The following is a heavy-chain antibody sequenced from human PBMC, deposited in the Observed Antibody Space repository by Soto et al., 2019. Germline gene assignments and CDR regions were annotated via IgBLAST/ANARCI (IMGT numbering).Heavy chain of an antibody. V-gene: IGHV1-69*12. CDR1: GDTFSSYS. CDR2: FSHIFGTA. D-gene: IGHD1-26*01. Sequence: QVQLVQSGAEVRKPGSSVKVSCKASGDTFSSYSFSWLRQAPGQGLEWMGGFSHIFGTANYAPKFLVGLTITADEFTMTVYMELSSLRSEDTAIYYCARGVTRGSFPPFDSWGQGTLVTVSS. CDR3: ARGVTRGSFPPFDS. J-gene: IGHJ4*02.